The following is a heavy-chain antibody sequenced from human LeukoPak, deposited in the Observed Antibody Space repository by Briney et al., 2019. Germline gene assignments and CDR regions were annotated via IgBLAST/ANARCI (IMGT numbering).Heavy chain of an antibody. Sequence: GESLKISCKGSGYSFSNYWIGWVRQMPGKGLEWMGIIYPGDSNTRYSPSFQGQVTILADKSISTAYLQWTSLKASDTAIYYCARQPLVRDCGGDCEFDYWGQGTRVSVSS. D-gene: IGHD2-21*02. V-gene: IGHV5-51*01. CDR2: IYPGDSNT. J-gene: IGHJ4*02. CDR3: ARQPLVRDCGGDCEFDY. CDR1: GYSFSNYW.